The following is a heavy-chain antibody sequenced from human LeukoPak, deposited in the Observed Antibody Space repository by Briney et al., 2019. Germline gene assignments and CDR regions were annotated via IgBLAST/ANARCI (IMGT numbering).Heavy chain of an antibody. Sequence: SETLSHTCIVSDGSISNFYWSWIRQPPGGGLEWIGYIYDSGIISYGPFVTIYNPSLKSRVTVSMATSKNQFSLKLRSVTAADTAVYYCARVMNGSGDYHVFDYWGQGTLVPVSS. CDR1: DGSISNFY. CDR3: ARVMNGSGDYHVFDY. V-gene: IGHV4-59*01. D-gene: IGHD6-19*01. J-gene: IGHJ4*02. CDR2: IYDSGIISYGPFVT.